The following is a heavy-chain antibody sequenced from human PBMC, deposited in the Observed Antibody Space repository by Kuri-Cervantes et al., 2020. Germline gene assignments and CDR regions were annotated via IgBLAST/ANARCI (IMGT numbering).Heavy chain of an antibody. D-gene: IGHD3-22*01. CDR1: GGSFSGYY. Sequence: SETLSLTCAVYGGSFSGYYWSWIRQPPGKGLEWIGEINHSGSTNYNPSLKSRVTISIDTSKNQFSLKLSSVTAEDTAVYYCARGPSYYSDGSGHFHTLDHWGQGTLVTVSS. J-gene: IGHJ4*02. CDR3: ARGPSYYSDGSGHFHTLDH. CDR2: INHSGST. V-gene: IGHV4-34*01.